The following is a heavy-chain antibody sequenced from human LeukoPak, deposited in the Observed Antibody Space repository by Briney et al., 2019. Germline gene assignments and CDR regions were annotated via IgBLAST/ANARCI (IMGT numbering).Heavy chain of an antibody. Sequence: GGSLRLSCAASGFTFSHYGMHWVRQAPGKGLEWVAVIWYDGGNKYFADSVKGRFTISRDNSKNTLYLQMNSLRVEDTAVYYCAKGTESGWYAYFDYWGQGTLVTVSS. J-gene: IGHJ4*02. V-gene: IGHV3-33*06. CDR3: AKGTESGWYAYFDY. CDR1: GFTFSHYG. D-gene: IGHD6-19*01. CDR2: IWYDGGNK.